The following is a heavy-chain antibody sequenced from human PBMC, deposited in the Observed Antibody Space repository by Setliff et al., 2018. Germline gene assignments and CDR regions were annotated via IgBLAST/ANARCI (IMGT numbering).Heavy chain of an antibody. J-gene: IGHJ4*02. D-gene: IGHD6-13*01. V-gene: IGHV1-24*01. CDR1: GYTLTELS. CDR2: FDPEDGET. CDR3: ATVEAITIAAAGTTIFDY. Sequence: GASVKVSCKVSGYTLTELSMHWVRQAPGKGLEWMGGFDPEDGETIYAQKFQGRVTMTEDTSTDTAYMELSSLGSEYTAVDYCATVEAITIAAAGTTIFDYWGQGTLVTVS.